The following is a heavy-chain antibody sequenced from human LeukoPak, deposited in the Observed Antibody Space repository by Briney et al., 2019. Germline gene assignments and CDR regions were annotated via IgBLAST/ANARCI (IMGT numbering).Heavy chain of an antibody. Sequence: TSSETLSLTCTVSGGSISSYYWSWIRQPPGKGLEWIGEINHSGSTNYNPSLKSRVTISVDTSKNQFSLKLSSVTAADTAVYYCARGRRNYDFWSGYFNYWGQGTLVTVSS. CDR3: ARGRRNYDFWSGYFNY. D-gene: IGHD3-3*01. J-gene: IGHJ4*02. V-gene: IGHV4-34*01. CDR1: GGSISSYY. CDR2: INHSGST.